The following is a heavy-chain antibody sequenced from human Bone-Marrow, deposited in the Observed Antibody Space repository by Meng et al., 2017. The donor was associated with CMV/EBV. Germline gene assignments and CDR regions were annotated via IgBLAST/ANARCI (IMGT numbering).Heavy chain of an antibody. CDR1: GFTFSSYG. V-gene: IGHV3-30*02. J-gene: IGHJ6*01. D-gene: IGHD3/OR15-3a*01. CDR2: IRYDGSNK. CDR3: VKDPSDSYYYGMGV. Sequence: GGSLRLSCAASGFTFSSYGMHWVRQAPGKGLEWVAFIRYDGSNKYYADSVKGRFTISRDNSKNTLYLQMNSLRPEDTAVYNCVKDPSDSYYYGMGVWGQGTTVTGSS.